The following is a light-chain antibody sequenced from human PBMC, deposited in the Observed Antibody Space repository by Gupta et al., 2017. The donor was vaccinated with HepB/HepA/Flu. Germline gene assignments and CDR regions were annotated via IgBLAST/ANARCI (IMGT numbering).Light chain of an antibody. Sequence: QSALTQPASLSGSPGQSITISCTGTSSDYVSWYQQYPGKAPKLLIYNVSDRHSGVSHRFSGSKSGNTASLSISGLQTEDEAYYYCSSYTYTTTLVVFGGGTKLTVL. CDR1: SSDY. CDR2: NVS. J-gene: IGLJ2*01. V-gene: IGLV2-14*03. CDR3: SSYTYTTTLVV.